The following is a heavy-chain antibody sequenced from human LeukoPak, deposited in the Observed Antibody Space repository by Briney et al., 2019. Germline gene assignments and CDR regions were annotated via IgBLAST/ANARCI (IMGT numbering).Heavy chain of an antibody. CDR2: IQYDGSDK. J-gene: IGHJ4*02. V-gene: IGHV3-30-3*01. CDR3: ARDPKRYCSGGSCYVDS. Sequence: GRSLRLSCAASGFAFSSYAMHWVRQAPGKGLEWVAIIQYDGSDKFYGDSVKGRFTISRDNSKNTLYLQMNNLRAEDTAEYYCARDPKRYCSGGSCYVDSWGQGTLVTVSS. D-gene: IGHD2-15*01. CDR1: GFAFSSYA.